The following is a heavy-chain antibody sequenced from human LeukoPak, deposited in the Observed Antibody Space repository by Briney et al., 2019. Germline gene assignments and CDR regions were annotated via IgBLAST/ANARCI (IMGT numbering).Heavy chain of an antibody. CDR3: ARVNDYGDYDLDY. J-gene: IGHJ4*02. CDR1: GGSISSYY. V-gene: IGHV4-59*01. D-gene: IGHD4-17*01. CDR2: IYYSGST. Sequence: TPSETLSLTCTVSGGSISSYYWSWIRQPPGKGLEWIGYIYYSGSTNYNPSLKSRVTISVDTSKNQFSLKLSSVTAADTAVYYCARVNDYGDYDLDYWGQGTLVTVSS.